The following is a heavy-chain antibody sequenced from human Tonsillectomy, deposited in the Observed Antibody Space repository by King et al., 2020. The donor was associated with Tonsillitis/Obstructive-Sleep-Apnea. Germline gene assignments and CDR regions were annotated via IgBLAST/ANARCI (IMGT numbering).Heavy chain of an antibody. J-gene: IGHJ5*02. D-gene: IGHD3-10*01. CDR3: ARADGEGSGSFWDNWFAP. V-gene: IGHV1-46*01. Sequence: QLVQSGAEVKKPGASVKVSCTASGYPFSSHYIHWVRQAPGQGLEWMGTINPSGGGTNYAQNFQDRVTMTRDSSTSTVYMELSSLGPEDTAIYYWARADGEGSGSFWDNWFAPWGQGTLVTVSS. CDR2: INPSGGGT. CDR1: GYPFSSHY.